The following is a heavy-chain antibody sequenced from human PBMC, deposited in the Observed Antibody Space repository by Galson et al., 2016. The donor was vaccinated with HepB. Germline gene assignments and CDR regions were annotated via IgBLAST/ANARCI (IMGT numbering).Heavy chain of an antibody. J-gene: IGHJ4*02. Sequence: SLRLSCAASGFTLSSHTMNWVRQAPGKGLEWVSSSSESGYFIFYADSVKGRFTVSRANAMNSLYLQMNSLRAEDTAVYYCVRSCRTSFGASVCYFDFWGQGTLVTVSS. CDR3: VRSCRTSFGASVCYFDF. CDR2: SSESGYFI. CDR1: GFTLSSHT. V-gene: IGHV3-21*01. D-gene: IGHD3-10*01.